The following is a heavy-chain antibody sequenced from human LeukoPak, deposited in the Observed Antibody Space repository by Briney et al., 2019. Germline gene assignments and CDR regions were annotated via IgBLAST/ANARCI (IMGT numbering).Heavy chain of an antibody. V-gene: IGHV5-51*01. Sequence: GESLKISCKGSGYSFTSYWIGWVRQMPGKGLEWMGIIYPGDSDTRYSPSFQGQVTISADKSISTAYLQWSSLKASDTAMYYCARRGSWQLAYDAFDIWGQGTMVTVSS. D-gene: IGHD6-6*01. J-gene: IGHJ3*02. CDR3: ARRGSWQLAYDAFDI. CDR2: IYPGDSDT. CDR1: GYSFTSYW.